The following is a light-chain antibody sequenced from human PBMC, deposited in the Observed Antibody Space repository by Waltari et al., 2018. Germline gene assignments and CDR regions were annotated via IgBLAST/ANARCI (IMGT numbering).Light chain of an antibody. Sequence: QSVLTQPPSVSGAPGQRVTISCTGSSSNIRAPYNVHWYQHLPGTAPKLLIYVDSPRPSGVPHRVSASKSGSSASLAITGLRAEDEAEYYCQSYDSGLIGVVFGGGTKVTVL. CDR3: QSYDSGLIGVV. CDR2: VDS. CDR1: SSNIRAPYN. V-gene: IGLV1-40*01. J-gene: IGLJ3*02.